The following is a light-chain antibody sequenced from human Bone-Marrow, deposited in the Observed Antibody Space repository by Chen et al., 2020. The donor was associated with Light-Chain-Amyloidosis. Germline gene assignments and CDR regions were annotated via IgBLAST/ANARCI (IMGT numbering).Light chain of an antibody. Sequence: SYELTQPPSVSVSPGQTARITCSGDDLPTKYAYWYQQKPGQAPVLVIHRTTERPSGISELFSGSSSGTTATFTISGVQAEDEADYHCQSADSSGTYEVIFGGGTKLTVL. J-gene: IGLJ2*01. CDR2: RTT. V-gene: IGLV3-25*03. CDR3: QSADSSGTYEVI. CDR1: DLPTKY.